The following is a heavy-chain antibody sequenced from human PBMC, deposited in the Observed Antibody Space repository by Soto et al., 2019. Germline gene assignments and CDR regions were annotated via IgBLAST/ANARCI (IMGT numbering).Heavy chain of an antibody. CDR3: ARDPDYGDYWGYFFDS. CDR2: INPTSGGT. D-gene: IGHD4-17*01. CDR1: GYTFAAYY. Sequence: ASVKVSCKTSGYTFAAYYIHSIRQAPGQGLEWMGWINPTSGGTVYAQNFQDRVTMTRDTSISTAYMELRRLNSDDTAVYYCARDPDYGDYWGYFFDSWGQGTPVTVSS. V-gene: IGHV1-2*02. J-gene: IGHJ4*02.